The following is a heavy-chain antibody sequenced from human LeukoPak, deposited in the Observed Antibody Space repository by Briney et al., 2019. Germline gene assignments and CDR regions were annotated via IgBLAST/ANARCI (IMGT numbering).Heavy chain of an antibody. CDR2: ISGRGDNT. CDR1: GFTFSNYA. Sequence: PGGSLRLSCAASGFTFSNYAMSWVCQAPGKGLEWVSAISGRGDNTYYADSVKGRFTFSRDNSKNTLYLQMNSLRAEDTAVYYCAKDFARDGYSTWGQGTLVTVSS. V-gene: IGHV3-23*01. D-gene: IGHD5-24*01. J-gene: IGHJ4*02. CDR3: AKDFARDGYST.